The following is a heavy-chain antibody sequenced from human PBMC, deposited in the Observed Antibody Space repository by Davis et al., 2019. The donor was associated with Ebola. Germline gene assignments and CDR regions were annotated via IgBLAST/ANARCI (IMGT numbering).Heavy chain of an antibody. CDR2: IHSDGSAT. Sequence: PGGSLRLSCAASGFIFSSYVMSWVRQAPGKGLEWVSRIHSDGSATTYADSVKGRFSISRDNARDTVHLQMNSLRAEDTALYYCARDPGVYYDSSGHYHDGFDVWGQGTMVTVSS. D-gene: IGHD3-22*01. CDR3: ARDPGVYYDSSGHYHDGFDV. J-gene: IGHJ3*01. CDR1: GFIFSSYV. V-gene: IGHV3-74*03.